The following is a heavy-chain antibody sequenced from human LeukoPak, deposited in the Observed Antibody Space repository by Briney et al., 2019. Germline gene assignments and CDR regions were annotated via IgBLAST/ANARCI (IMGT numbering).Heavy chain of an antibody. J-gene: IGHJ4*02. CDR3: ARDGSVAAAGGILY. CDR2: ISSSSSYI. CDR1: GFTFSSYS. D-gene: IGHD6-13*01. V-gene: IGHV3-21*04. Sequence: GGSLRLSCAASGFTFSSYSMNWVRQAPGKGLEWVSSISSSSSYIYYADSVKGRFTISRDNAKNSLYLQMNSLRAEDTAVYYCARDGSVAAAGGILYWGQGTLVTVSS.